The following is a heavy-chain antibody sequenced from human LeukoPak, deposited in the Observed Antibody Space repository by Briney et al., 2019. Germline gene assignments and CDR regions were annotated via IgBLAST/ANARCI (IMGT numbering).Heavy chain of an antibody. CDR1: GYTLTDYY. D-gene: IGHD3-16*01. V-gene: IGHV1-2*02. Sequence: ASVKVSCKASGYTLTDYYLHWVRQAPGHGLEWMGWINPNSGATHYAQSFQARVTMTRDTSIGSGYMELTGLESADTAVYYCARGRRILGGPENAGDFFDYWGQGSLVTVSS. J-gene: IGHJ4*01. CDR3: ARGRRILGGPENAGDFFDY. CDR2: INPNSGAT.